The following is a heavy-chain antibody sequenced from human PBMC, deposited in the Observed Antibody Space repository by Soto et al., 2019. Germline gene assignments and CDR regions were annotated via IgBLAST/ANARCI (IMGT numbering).Heavy chain of an antibody. Sequence: VGSLRLSCAASGFTFSSYGMTWVRQAPGKGLEWVSAISGGGGITYYADSVKGRFTISRDNSKNTLYLQMNSLRAEDTAVDYCAKALARITCGGVIIPDYWGQGTLVTVSS. CDR2: ISGGGGIT. V-gene: IGHV3-23*01. J-gene: IGHJ4*02. D-gene: IGHD3-16*02. CDR1: GFTFSSYG. CDR3: AKALARITCGGVIIPDY.